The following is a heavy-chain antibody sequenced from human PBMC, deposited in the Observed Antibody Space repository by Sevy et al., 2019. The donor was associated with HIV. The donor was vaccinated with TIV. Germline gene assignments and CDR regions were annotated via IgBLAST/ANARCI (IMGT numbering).Heavy chain of an antibody. Sequence: GGSLRLSCAASGFTFSSYDRHWVRQATGKGLEWVSAIGTAGDTYYPGSVKGRFTISRENAKNSLYLQMNSLRAGDTAVYYCARASGRTAAGFYYYYYGMDVWGQGTTVTVSS. CDR3: ARASGRTAAGFYYYYYGMDV. V-gene: IGHV3-13*01. CDR2: IGTAGDT. CDR1: GFTFSSYD. J-gene: IGHJ6*02. D-gene: IGHD6-13*01.